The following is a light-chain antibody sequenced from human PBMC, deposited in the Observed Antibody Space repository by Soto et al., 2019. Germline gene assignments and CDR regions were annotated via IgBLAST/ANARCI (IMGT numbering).Light chain of an antibody. CDR1: QNINNY. Sequence: DIQMTQSPSSVSACVGDRGTITCQASQNINNYLNWYQQKPGRAPKLLIYDASNLEAGVPSRFRGSGSGTDFTFTISRLQPEDIATYYCQQYENLPTFGQGTRLEIK. V-gene: IGKV1-33*01. J-gene: IGKJ5*01. CDR2: DAS. CDR3: QQYENLPT.